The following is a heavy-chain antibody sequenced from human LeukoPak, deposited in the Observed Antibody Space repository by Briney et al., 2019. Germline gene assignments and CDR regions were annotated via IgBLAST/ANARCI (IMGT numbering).Heavy chain of an antibody. J-gene: IGHJ5*02. CDR3: ARAPNLGYCSGGSCYSGNWFDP. CDR1: GGSFSGYY. Sequence: SETLSLTCAVYGGSFSGYYWSWLRQPPGKGLEWIGEINHSGSTNYNPSLKSRVTISADTSKNQFSLKLSSVTAADTAVYYCARAPNLGYCSGGSCYSGNWFDPWGQGTLVTVSS. CDR2: INHSGST. V-gene: IGHV4-34*01. D-gene: IGHD2-15*01.